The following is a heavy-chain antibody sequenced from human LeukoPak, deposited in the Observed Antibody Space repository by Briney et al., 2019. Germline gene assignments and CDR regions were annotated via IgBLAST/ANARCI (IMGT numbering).Heavy chain of an antibody. CDR3: ARDGSGIGNYFDY. D-gene: IGHD3-10*01. CDR2: ISSSGSTI. CDR1: GFTFSSYS. V-gene: IGHV3-48*04. Sequence: GGSLRLSCAASGFTFSSYSMMWVRQAPGKGLEWVSYISSSGSTIYYADSVKGRFTISRDNAKNSLYLQMNSLRAEDTAVYYCARDGSGIGNYFDYWGQGTLVTVSS. J-gene: IGHJ4*02.